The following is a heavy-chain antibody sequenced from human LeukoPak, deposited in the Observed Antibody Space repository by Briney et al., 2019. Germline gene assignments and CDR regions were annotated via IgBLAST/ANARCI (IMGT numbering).Heavy chain of an antibody. CDR1: GYSFTGYY. CDR3: ARAEGSGYYQGRDY. J-gene: IGHJ4*02. V-gene: IGHV1-2*02. Sequence: ASVKVSCKASGYSFTGYYMHWVRQAPGQGPEWMGWIFPNSGDTHYAQKFQGRVSMARDTSISTAYMELNRLTSDDTAIYYCARAEGSGYYQGRDYWGQGTLVTVS. CDR2: IFPNSGDT. D-gene: IGHD3-22*01.